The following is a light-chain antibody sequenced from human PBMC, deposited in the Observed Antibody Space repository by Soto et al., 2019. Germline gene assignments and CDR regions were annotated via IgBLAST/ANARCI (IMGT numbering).Light chain of an antibody. CDR2: STS. CDR1: QRVNSIY. J-gene: IGKJ1*01. CDR3: QQYGSSPWT. Sequence: EIMLTQSPGTLSLSPGERATLSCRASQRVNSIYLAWYQQKPGQAPRLLIYSTSNRATGIPNRFSGSGSGTDFTLTISRLDPEDFAVYYCQQYGSSPWTFGQGSKVEIK. V-gene: IGKV3-20*01.